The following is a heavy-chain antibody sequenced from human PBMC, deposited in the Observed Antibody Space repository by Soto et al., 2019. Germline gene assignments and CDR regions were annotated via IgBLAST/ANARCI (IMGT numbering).Heavy chain of an antibody. J-gene: IGHJ4*02. Sequence: SETLSLTCTVSGDSISSYYWSWIRQPPGKGLEWIGFVYYSGSTNYNPSLKSRVTISVDTSKSQFSLKLSSETAADTAVYYCARVPPYYYNNNGYFQGPFDSWGQGTLVTVSS. D-gene: IGHD3-22*01. V-gene: IGHV4-59*01. CDR3: ARVPPYYYNNNGYFQGPFDS. CDR1: GDSISSYY. CDR2: VYYSGST.